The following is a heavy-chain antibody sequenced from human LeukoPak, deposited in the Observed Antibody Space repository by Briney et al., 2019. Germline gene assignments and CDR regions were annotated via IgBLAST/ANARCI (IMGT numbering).Heavy chain of an antibody. D-gene: IGHD2-2*01. CDR1: GYTFTSYG. CDR2: ISAYNGNT. V-gene: IGHV1-18*04. J-gene: IGHJ5*02. CDR3: ARDPLQYQLTHNWFDP. Sequence: ASVKVSCKASGYTFTSYGISWVRQAPGQGLEWMGWISAYNGNTNYAQKLQGRVTMTTDTSTSTAYMELRSLRSDDTAVYYCARDPLQYQLTHNWFDPWGLGTLVTVSS.